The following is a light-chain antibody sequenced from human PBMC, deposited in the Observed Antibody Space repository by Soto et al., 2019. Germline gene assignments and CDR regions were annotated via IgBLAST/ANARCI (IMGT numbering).Light chain of an antibody. CDR1: SGHSSYA. J-gene: IGLJ3*02. Sequence: QSVLTQSPSASASLGASVKLTCTLSSGHSSYAIAWHQQQPEKGPRYLMKINSDGSHKKGDGIPDRFSGSSSGAEHYLTISSLQSEDEADYYCQTWGNGIRVFGGGTKLTVL. V-gene: IGLV4-69*01. CDR2: INSDGSH. CDR3: QTWGNGIRV.